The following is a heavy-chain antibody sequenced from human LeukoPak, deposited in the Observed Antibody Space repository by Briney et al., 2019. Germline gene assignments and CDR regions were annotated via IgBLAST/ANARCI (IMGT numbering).Heavy chain of an antibody. CDR1: GFTFSSYE. V-gene: IGHV3-48*03. Sequence: PGGSLRLSCAASGFTFSSYEMNGVRQAPGKGLEWVSYISSSGSTIYYADSEKGRFTISRDNAKNSLYLQMNSLRAEGTAVYYRARDRGFSESNDYGDYADYWGQGTLVTVSS. CDR2: ISSSGSTI. J-gene: IGHJ4*02. CDR3: ARDRGFSESNDYGDYADY. D-gene: IGHD4-17*01.